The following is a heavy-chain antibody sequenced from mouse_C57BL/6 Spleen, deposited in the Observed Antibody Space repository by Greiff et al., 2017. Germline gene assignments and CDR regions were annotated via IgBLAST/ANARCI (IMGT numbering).Heavy chain of an antibody. CDR3: ARETGFFAY. J-gene: IGHJ3*01. Sequence: DVKLQESGPELVKPGASVKIPCKASGYTFTDYNMDWVKQSHGKSLEWIGDINPNNGGTIYNQKFKGKATLTVDKSSSTAYMELRSLTSEDTAVYYCARETGFFAYWGQGTLVTVSA. V-gene: IGHV1-18*01. D-gene: IGHD4-1*01. CDR2: INPNNGGT. CDR1: GYTFTDYN.